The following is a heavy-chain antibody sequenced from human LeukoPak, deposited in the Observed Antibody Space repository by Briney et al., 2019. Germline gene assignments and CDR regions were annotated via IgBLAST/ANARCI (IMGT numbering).Heavy chain of an antibody. Sequence: ASVKVSCTASGYTFTSNYIHWVRQAPGQGLEWMGMIYPRDGSTSYAQKFQGRVTVTRDTSTSTVHMELSGLRSEDAAVYYCARDQEGFDYWGQGTLVTVSS. CDR1: GYTFTSNY. J-gene: IGHJ4*02. V-gene: IGHV1-46*01. CDR3: ARDQEGFDY. CDR2: IYPRDGST.